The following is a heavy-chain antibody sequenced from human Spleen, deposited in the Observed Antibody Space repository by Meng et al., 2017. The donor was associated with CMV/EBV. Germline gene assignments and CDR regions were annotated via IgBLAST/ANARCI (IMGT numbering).Heavy chain of an antibody. CDR3: ARARSTTSYTF. Sequence: GESLKISCEGSGYSFSSYWIGWVRQMPGKGLEWMGIIYPDDSDTRYSPSFQGQVTISADKSINTAYLQWSSLKASDTAMYYCARARSTTSYTFWGQGSLVTVSS. CDR1: GYSFSSYW. CDR2: IYPDDSDT. J-gene: IGHJ4*02. D-gene: IGHD2-2*02. V-gene: IGHV5-51*01.